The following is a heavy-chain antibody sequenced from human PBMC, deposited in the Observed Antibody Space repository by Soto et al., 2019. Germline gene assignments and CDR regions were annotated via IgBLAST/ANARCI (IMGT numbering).Heavy chain of an antibody. CDR3: AKGLRYFDWRGAFDI. CDR2: ISGSGGST. Sequence: PGGSLRLSCAASGFTFSSYAMIWVRQAPGKGLEWVSAISGSGGSTYYADSVKGRFTISRDNSKNTLYLQMNSLRAEDTAVYYCAKGLRYFDWRGAFDIWGQGTMVTVSS. J-gene: IGHJ3*02. V-gene: IGHV3-23*01. D-gene: IGHD3-9*01. CDR1: GFTFSSYA.